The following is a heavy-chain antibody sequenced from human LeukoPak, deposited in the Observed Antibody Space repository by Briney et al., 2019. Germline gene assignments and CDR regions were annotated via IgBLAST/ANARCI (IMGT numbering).Heavy chain of an antibody. J-gene: IGHJ5*02. V-gene: IGHV3-9*01. CDR1: GFTFDDYA. CDR2: ISWNSGSI. CDR3: VRAVVVAASYRFDP. D-gene: IGHD2-15*01. Sequence: PGGSLRLSCAASGFTFDDYAMHWVRQAPGKGLEWVSGISWNSGSIGYADSVKGRFTISRDNAKNSVYLQMNSLRAEDTAVYYCVRAVVVAASYRFDPWGQGTLVTVSS.